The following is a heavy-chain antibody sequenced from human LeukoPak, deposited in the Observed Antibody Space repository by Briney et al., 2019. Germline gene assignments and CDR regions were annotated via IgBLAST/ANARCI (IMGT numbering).Heavy chain of an antibody. CDR2: IYYSGST. J-gene: IGHJ5*02. Sequence: PSETLSLTCTVSGGSISSSSYYWGWIRQPPGKGLEWIGSIYYSGSTYYNPSLKSRVTISVDTSKNQFSLKLSSVTAADTAVYYCARHATWWDILTGVRYNWFDPWGQGTLVTVSS. CDR3: ARHATWWDILTGVRYNWFDP. D-gene: IGHD3-9*01. V-gene: IGHV4-39*01. CDR1: GGSISSSSYY.